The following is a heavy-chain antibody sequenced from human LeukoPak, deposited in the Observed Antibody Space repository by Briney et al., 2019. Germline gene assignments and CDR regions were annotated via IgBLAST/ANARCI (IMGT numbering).Heavy chain of an antibody. Sequence: PGGSLRLSCAVSGFTFSSYAMSWVRQAPGKGMEWVSAISGSGGSTYYAVSVKGRFTISRDNSKNTLYLQMNSLRAEDTAVYYCAKSPPGVGNLFDYWGQGTLVTVSS. CDR2: ISGSGGST. D-gene: IGHD1-14*01. CDR1: GFTFSSYA. CDR3: AKSPPGVGNLFDY. J-gene: IGHJ4*02. V-gene: IGHV3-23*01.